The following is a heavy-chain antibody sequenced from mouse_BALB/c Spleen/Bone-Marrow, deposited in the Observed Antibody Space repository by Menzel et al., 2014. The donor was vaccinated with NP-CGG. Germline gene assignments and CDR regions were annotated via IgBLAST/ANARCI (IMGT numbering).Heavy chain of an antibody. V-gene: IGHV1S81*02. CDR3: ARSDGYYPYYYAMDY. D-gene: IGHD2-3*01. CDR2: INPSNGRT. CDR1: GYTFTSYW. J-gene: IGHJ4*01. Sequence: VQLQQSGAELVKPGASVKLSCKASGYTFTSYWMHWVKQRPGQGLEWIGEINPSNGRTNYNEKFKSKATLTVDKSSSTAYMQLSSLTSEDSAAYYCARSDGYYPYYYAMDYWGQGTSVTVSS.